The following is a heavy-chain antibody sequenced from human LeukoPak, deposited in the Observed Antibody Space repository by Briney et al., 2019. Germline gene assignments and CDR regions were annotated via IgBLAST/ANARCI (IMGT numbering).Heavy chain of an antibody. D-gene: IGHD3-10*01. V-gene: IGHV4-34*01. Sequence: SETLSLTCAVYGGSFSGYYWSWIRQPPGKGLEWIGEINHSGSTNYNPSLKSRVTISVDTSKNQFSLKLSSVTAADTAVYYCARGSSYGSGSYRSEYFQHWGQGTLVTVSS. J-gene: IGHJ1*01. CDR1: GGSFSGYY. CDR3: ARGSSYGSGSYRSEYFQH. CDR2: INHSGST.